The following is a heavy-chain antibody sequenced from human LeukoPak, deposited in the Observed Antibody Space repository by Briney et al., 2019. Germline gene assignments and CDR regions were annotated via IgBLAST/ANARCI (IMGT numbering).Heavy chain of an antibody. J-gene: IGHJ4*02. Sequence: PGGSLRLSCAASGFTLSGYTMHWVRQAPGKGLEYVSGISSNGGSTYYANSVKGRFSISRDNSKNTLYLQMGSLRAEDMAVYYCARGRNSGDSSGWSYHFDYWGQGTLVTVSS. CDR2: ISSNGGST. CDR3: ARGRNSGDSSGWSYHFDY. CDR1: GFTLSGYT. D-gene: IGHD6-19*01. V-gene: IGHV3-64*01.